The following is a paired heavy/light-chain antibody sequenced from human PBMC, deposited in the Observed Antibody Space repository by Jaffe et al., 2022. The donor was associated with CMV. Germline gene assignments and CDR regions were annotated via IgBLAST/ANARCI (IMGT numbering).Light chain of an antibody. J-gene: IGLJ3*02. CDR1: TSNIGTSY. CDR3: STWDDSLSGWV. Sequence: QSVVTQPPSASGTPGQTVTISCSGTTSNIGTSYVNWYQHFPGTAPKLLIYRNNQRPSGVPDRFSGSKSGTSASLAISGLRSEDEADYYCSTWDDSLSGWVFGGGTKLTVL. CDR2: RNN. V-gene: IGLV1-47*01.
Heavy chain of an antibody. J-gene: IGHJ4*02. CDR3: ARGQKPDLFSQYSFFDY. D-gene: IGHD2-15*01. CDR2: IYHTGST. Sequence: QVQLQESGPGLVKPSETLSLTCGVSGDSISDHYWTWIRQPPGKGLEWLGHIYHTGSTNYNSSLKSRITISFDTSKNQFSLSLRSVTTADTAVYYCARGQKPDLFSQYSFFDYWGQGTLVTVSS. V-gene: IGHV4-59*11. CDR1: GDSISDHY.